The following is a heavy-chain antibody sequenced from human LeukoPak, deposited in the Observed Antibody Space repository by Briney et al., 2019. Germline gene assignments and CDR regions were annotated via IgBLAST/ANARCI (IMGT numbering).Heavy chain of an antibody. CDR2: ISGDGATT. Sequence: GGSLRPSCAASGFSFDDNAMYWVRQAPGKGLEWVSLISGDGATTYYADSVKGRFNISRDNSESSLYLQMNSLRAEDTAVSYCTGDVYYCSGSYSNDAFDIWGQGTMVTVSS. D-gene: IGHD3-10*01. J-gene: IGHJ3*02. V-gene: IGHV3-43*02. CDR3: TGDVYYCSGSYSNDAFDI. CDR1: GFSFDDNA.